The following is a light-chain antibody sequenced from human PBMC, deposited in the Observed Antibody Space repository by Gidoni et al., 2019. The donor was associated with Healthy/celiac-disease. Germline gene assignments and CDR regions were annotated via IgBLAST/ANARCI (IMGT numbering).Light chain of an antibody. V-gene: IGKV1-39*01. Sequence: DIQMTQSPSSLSASVGDRVTITCRASQSISNYLNWYQQIPGKAPKLLIYAASSLQSGVPFRFSGSGSGTDFTLTISSLQREDFATYYCQQSYKTPWTFGQGTKVEIK. CDR1: QSISNY. CDR3: QQSYKTPWT. CDR2: AAS. J-gene: IGKJ1*01.